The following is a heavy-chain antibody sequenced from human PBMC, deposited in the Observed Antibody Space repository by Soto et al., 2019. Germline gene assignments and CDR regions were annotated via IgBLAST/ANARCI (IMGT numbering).Heavy chain of an antibody. V-gene: IGHV3-30-3*01. CDR2: ISYDGGNK. CDR3: ARDRSGWVDY. CDR1: GFTFSSYA. D-gene: IGHD6-19*01. J-gene: IGHJ4*02. Sequence: GGSLRLSCAASGFTFSSYAMHWVRQAPGKGLEWVAVISYDGGNKYYADSVKGRFTISRDNSKNTLYLQMNSLRAEGTAVYYCARDRSGWVDYWGQGTLVTVSS.